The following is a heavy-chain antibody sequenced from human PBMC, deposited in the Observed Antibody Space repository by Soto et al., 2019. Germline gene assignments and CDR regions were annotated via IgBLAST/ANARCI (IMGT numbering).Heavy chain of an antibody. D-gene: IGHD3-3*01. CDR3: ATEVWVYYYFWSGYSDY. CDR2: IKEDGSDM. Sequence: EVQLVESGGGLVQPGGSLRLSCAASGFTFSSYWMSWVRQAPGKGLEWVANIKEDGSDMYYVDSVKGRFTISRYNAKNSMYLQMNRLRAEDTAVYYCATEVWVYYYFWSGYSDYWGQGTLVTFSS. V-gene: IGHV3-7*01. J-gene: IGHJ4*02. CDR1: GFTFSSYW.